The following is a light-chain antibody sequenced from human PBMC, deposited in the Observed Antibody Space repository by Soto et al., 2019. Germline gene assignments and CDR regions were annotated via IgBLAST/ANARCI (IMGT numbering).Light chain of an antibody. Sequence: DMVLTQSPGTLSLSPGESATLSCRASRSFASSYLGWYQQKPGQAPRLLLYAASKRATGIPDRFSGGGSGTDFTLTIDRLEPEDSAVYYCQHYGSSPPYTFGRGTKVDIK. CDR2: AAS. J-gene: IGKJ2*01. CDR1: RSFASSY. CDR3: QHYGSSPPYT. V-gene: IGKV3-20*01.